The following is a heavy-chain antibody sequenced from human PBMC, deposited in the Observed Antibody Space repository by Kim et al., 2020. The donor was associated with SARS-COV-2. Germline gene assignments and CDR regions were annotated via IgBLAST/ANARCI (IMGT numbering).Heavy chain of an antibody. D-gene: IGHD3-22*01. Sequence: ASMKVSCKASGYTFTSYYMHWVRQAPGQGLEWMGIINPSGGSTSYAQKFQGRVTMTRDTSTSTVYMELSSLRSEDTAVYYCARKHLDYYDSSGYGYYYYYYGMDVWGQGTTVTVSS. CDR3: ARKHLDYYDSSGYGYYYYYYGMDV. V-gene: IGHV1-46*01. J-gene: IGHJ6*02. CDR2: INPSGGST. CDR1: GYTFTSYY.